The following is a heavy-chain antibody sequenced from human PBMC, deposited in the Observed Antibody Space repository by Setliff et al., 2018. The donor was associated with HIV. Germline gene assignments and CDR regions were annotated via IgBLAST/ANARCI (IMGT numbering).Heavy chain of an antibody. CDR2: IYITGDT. V-gene: IGHV4-61*10. CDR3: ARDRPSSSWYFNAFDI. Sequence: SETLSLTCSVSGGSINRGTYYWTWIRQSAGKGLEWIGHIYITGDTDYNPPLKSRVTISVDTSKNQFSLTLTSVTAADTAVYYCARDRPSSSWYFNAFDIWGQGTMVTVSS. J-gene: IGHJ3*02. CDR1: GGSINRGTYY. D-gene: IGHD6-13*01.